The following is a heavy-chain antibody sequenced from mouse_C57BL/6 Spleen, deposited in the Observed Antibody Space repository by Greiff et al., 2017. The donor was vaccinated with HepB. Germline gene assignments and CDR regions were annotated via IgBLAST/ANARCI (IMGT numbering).Heavy chain of an antibody. V-gene: IGHV5-17*01. J-gene: IGHJ3*01. CDR3: AMLYDGYYDFAY. CDR1: GFTFSDYG. Sequence: EVMLVESGGGLVKPGGSLKLSCAASGFTFSDYGMHWVRQAPEKGLEWVAYISSGSSTIYYADTVKGRFTISRDNAKNTLFLQMTSLRSEDTAMYYCAMLYDGYYDFAYWGQGTLVTVSA. D-gene: IGHD2-3*01. CDR2: ISSGSSTI.